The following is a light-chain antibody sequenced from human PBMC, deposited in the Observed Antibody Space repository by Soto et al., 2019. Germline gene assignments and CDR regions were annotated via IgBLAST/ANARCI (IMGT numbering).Light chain of an antibody. V-gene: IGLV1-44*01. CDR2: SNN. Sequence: QSVLTQPPAASGTPGQRVTISCSGSSSNIGSNTVNWYQQLPGTAPKLLSYSNNQRPSGVPVRFSGFKSVTSASLAISGLQSEDEADYYCAAWDDSLNGPVFGGGTKVTVL. CDR3: AAWDDSLNGPV. J-gene: IGLJ2*01. CDR1: SSNIGSNT.